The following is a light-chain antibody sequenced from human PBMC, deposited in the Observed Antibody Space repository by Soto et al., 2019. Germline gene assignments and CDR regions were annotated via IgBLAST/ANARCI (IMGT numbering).Light chain of an antibody. CDR3: QQYNNWPPLT. CDR2: GPS. J-gene: IGKJ4*01. V-gene: IGKV3-15*01. CDR1: QSVSSN. Sequence: EIVMTQSPATLSVSPGERATLSCRASQSVSSNLAWYQQKPGQAPRLLIYGPSTRATGIPARFSGSGSGTEFTITISRLQSEAFAVYYCQQYNNWPPLTFGGGTKVEIK.